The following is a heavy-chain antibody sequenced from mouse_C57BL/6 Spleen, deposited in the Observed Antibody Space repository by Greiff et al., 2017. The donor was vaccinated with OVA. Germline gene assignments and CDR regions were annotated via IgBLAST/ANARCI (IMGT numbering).Heavy chain of an antibody. D-gene: IGHD1-1*01. J-gene: IGHJ2*01. CDR3: ARRLITTVVATDY. CDR2: IHPNSGST. CDR1: GYTFTSYW. Sequence: QVHVKQPGAELVKPGASVKLSCKASGYTFTSYWMHWVKQRPGQGLEWIGMIHPNSGSTNYNEKFKSKATLTVDKSSSTAYMQLSSLTSEDSAVYYCARRLITTVVATDYWGQGTTLTVSS. V-gene: IGHV1-64*01.